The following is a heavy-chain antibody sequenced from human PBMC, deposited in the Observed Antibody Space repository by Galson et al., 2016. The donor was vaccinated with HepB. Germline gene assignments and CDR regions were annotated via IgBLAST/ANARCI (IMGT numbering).Heavy chain of an antibody. V-gene: IGHV6-1*01. CDR1: GDSVYNNGAA. CDR3: AKAVMLGRGMDV. J-gene: IGHJ6*02. CDR2: TFYRSTWEN. Sequence: CAISGDSVYNNGAAWVWIRQSPSRGLEWLGRTFYRSTWENHYTGSVRNRITISPDTSRNQFSLHLNSVTPEDTAVSYCAKAVMLGRGMDVWGQGTTVPVSS. D-gene: IGHD3-10*01.